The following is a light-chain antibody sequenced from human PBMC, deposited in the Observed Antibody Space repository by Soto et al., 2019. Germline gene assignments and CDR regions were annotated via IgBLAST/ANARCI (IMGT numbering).Light chain of an antibody. J-gene: IGKJ5*01. CDR2: DAS. Sequence: DIQMTQSPSTLSSSVLERFTITCRASQSISSYLNWYQQKPGKAPKLLISDASNLQTGVPSRFSGSGSGTDFTLIISSLQPEDVATYYCQQYDNFPTFGQGTRLEIK. CDR1: QSISSY. V-gene: IGKV1-33*01. CDR3: QQYDNFPT.